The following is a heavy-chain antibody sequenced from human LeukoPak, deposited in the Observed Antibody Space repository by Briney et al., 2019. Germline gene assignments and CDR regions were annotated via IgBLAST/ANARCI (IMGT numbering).Heavy chain of an antibody. D-gene: IGHD3-9*01. CDR1: GLTFSAYA. CDR2: ISGSGVNT. Sequence: GGSLRLSCAASGLTFSAYAISWVRQTPGKGLEWVSSISGSGVNTYYAESVKGRFTISRDNSKNTLYLQMNSLRAEDTAEYYCASSNDILTGFFDYWGQGTLVTVSS. CDR3: ASSNDILTGFFDY. J-gene: IGHJ4*02. V-gene: IGHV3-23*01.